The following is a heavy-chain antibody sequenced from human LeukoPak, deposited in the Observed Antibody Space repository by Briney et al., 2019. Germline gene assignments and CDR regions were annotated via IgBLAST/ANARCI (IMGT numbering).Heavy chain of an antibody. D-gene: IGHD5-24*01. CDR3: ARERDGRFFDY. V-gene: IGHV3-7*01. CDR2: INQEGSEK. Sequence: GGSLRLSCAVSGLTFRSFWMSWVRQAPGKGLEWVANINQEGSEKYFVDSVKGRFTISRDNAKNSLHLQMNTLAAEDTAVYYCARERDGRFFDYWGQGTLVTVSS. CDR1: GLTFRSFW. J-gene: IGHJ4*02.